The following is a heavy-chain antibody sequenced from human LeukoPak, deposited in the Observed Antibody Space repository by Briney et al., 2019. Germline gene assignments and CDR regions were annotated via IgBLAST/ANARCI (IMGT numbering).Heavy chain of an antibody. CDR1: GYTFTEYY. V-gene: IGHV1-2*02. Sequence: ASVKVSCKASGYTFTEYYINWVRQAPGQGLEWMGWINPDSGGTTYAQKFQGRVTMTRDTSISTAYLELSRLRSDDTAIYYCARTITRDGYNALNYWGQGTLVTVSS. CDR2: INPDSGGT. D-gene: IGHD5-24*01. J-gene: IGHJ4*02. CDR3: ARTITRDGYNALNY.